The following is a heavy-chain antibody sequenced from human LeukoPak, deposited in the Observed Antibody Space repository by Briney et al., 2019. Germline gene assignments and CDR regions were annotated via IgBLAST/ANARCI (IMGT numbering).Heavy chain of an antibody. CDR2: ISYDGSNK. J-gene: IGHJ4*02. CDR3: AKDRYYYDSSGYLDY. V-gene: IGHV3-30*18. CDR1: GFTFSSYG. D-gene: IGHD3-22*01. Sequence: GRSLRLSCAASGFTFSSYGMHSVRQAPGKGLEWVAVISYDGSNKYYADSVKGRFTISRDNSKNTLYLQMNSLRAEDTAVYYCAKDRYYYDSSGYLDYWGQGTLVTVSS.